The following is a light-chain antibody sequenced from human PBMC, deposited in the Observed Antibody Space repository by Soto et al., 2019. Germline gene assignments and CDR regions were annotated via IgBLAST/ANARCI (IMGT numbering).Light chain of an antibody. CDR2: EVS. CDR1: SSDVGSYNL. CDR3: CSFARSRIL. Sequence: QSVLTQPASVSGSPGQSVTISCTGTSSDVGSYNLVSWYQRHPGKAPKLMIYEVSERPAGVSNRFSGSKSANTASLTISGLQAEDEADYYCCSFARSRILFGTGTKVTVL. J-gene: IGLJ1*01. V-gene: IGLV2-23*02.